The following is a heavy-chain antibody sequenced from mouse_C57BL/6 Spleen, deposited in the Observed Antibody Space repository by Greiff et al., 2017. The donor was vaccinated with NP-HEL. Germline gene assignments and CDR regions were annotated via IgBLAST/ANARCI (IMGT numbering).Heavy chain of an antibody. CDR2: IGPGSGST. V-gene: IGHV1-77*01. Sequence: QVQLQQSGAELVKPGASVKISCKASGYTFTDYYINWVKQRPGQGLEWIGKIGPGSGSTYYNEKFKGKATLTADKSSSTAYMQLSSLTSEDSAVYFCDYYYGSSYRYAMDYWGQGTSVTVSS. CDR3: DYYYGSSYRYAMDY. CDR1: GYTFTDYY. D-gene: IGHD1-1*01. J-gene: IGHJ4*01.